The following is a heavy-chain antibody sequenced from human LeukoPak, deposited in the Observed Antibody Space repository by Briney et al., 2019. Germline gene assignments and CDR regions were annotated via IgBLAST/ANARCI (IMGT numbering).Heavy chain of an antibody. V-gene: IGHV3-21*01. J-gene: IGHJ4*02. CDR1: GFTFSSYS. Sequence: GGSLRLSCAASGFTFSSYSMNWVRQAPGKGPEWVSSISSSSSYIYYADSVKGRFTISRDNAKNSLYLQMNNLRAEDTAVYYCAREAAVVAATFDYWGQGTLVTVSS. CDR2: ISSSSSYI. D-gene: IGHD2-15*01. CDR3: AREAAVVAATFDY.